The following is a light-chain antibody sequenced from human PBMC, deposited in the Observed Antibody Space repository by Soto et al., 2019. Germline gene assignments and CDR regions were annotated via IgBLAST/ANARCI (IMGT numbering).Light chain of an antibody. CDR1: SSDVGGYNY. CDR2: DVS. Sequence: QSALTQPASVSGSTGQSITISCTGTSSDVGGYNYVSWYQQHPVKAPKLMIYDVSNRPSGVSNRFSGSKSGNTASLTSSGLQAEYEADSYCSSYTSSSTYVFGTGTK. J-gene: IGLJ1*01. CDR3: SSYTSSSTYV. V-gene: IGLV2-14*01.